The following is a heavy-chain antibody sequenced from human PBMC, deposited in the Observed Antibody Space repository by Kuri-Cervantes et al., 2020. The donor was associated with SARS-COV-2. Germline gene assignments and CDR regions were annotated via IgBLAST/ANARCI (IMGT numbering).Heavy chain of an antibody. CDR2: INDRGVGT. Sequence: GGSLRLSCAASGFTFSSYAMSWVRQAPGKGLEWVSVINDRGVGTYYADSVKGRFTISRDDLKNTVYLQMNSLTAEDTAVYYCAKDEEMATIFGAFDMWGQGTMVTVSS. CDR3: AKDEEMATIFGAFDM. D-gene: IGHD5-24*01. J-gene: IGHJ3*02. V-gene: IGHV3-23*01. CDR1: GFTFSSYA.